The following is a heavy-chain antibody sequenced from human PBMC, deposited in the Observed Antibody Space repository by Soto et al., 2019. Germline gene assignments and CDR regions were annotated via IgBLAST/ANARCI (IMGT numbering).Heavy chain of an antibody. CDR3: AKLHYDSSDYGAHFDS. CDR2: ISRNGGST. V-gene: IGHV3-23*01. Sequence: GGSLRLSCSGLGFTLTNENVSWVRQAPGKGLECVSAISRNGGSTEQADSVKGRFTTSRDNSKNTLYLQINSLRAEDTARYYCAKLHYDSSDYGAHFDSWGQGALVTVSS. CDR1: GFTLTNEN. D-gene: IGHD3-22*01. J-gene: IGHJ4*02.